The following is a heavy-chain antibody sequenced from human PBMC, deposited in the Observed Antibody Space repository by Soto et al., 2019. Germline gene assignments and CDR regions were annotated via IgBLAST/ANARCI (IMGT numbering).Heavy chain of an antibody. CDR1: GGSISSGGYY. V-gene: IGHV4-31*03. J-gene: IGHJ5*02. Sequence: SETLSLTCTVSGGSISSGGYYWSWIRQHPGKGLEWIGYIYYSGSTYYNPSLKSRVTISVDTSKNQFSLKLTSVTAADTAVYYCARVRGGGPFDPWGQGIMVTVSS. CDR3: ARVRGGGPFDP. CDR2: IYYSGST. D-gene: IGHD1-26*01.